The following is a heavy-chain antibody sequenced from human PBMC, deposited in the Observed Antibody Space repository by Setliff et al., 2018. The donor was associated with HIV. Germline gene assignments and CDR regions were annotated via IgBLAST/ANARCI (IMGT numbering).Heavy chain of an antibody. V-gene: IGHV3-7*03. CDR2: ISPDGSRN. CDR1: GFTFSDFW. Sequence: GGSLRLSCEASGFTFSDFWMHWVRQAPGKGLEWVASISPDGSRNYCVGSVKGRFTATRDNAKSSLYLQMNSLRAEDTAVYYCARVHLTTNAVYGVVSNWFDPWGQGALVTVSS. J-gene: IGHJ5*02. D-gene: IGHD3-3*01. CDR3: ARVHLTTNAVYGVVSNWFDP.